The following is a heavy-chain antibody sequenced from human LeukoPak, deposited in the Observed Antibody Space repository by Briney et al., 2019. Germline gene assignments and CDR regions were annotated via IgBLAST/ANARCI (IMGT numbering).Heavy chain of an antibody. CDR3: ARASYGYMFDY. V-gene: IGHV4-59*01. J-gene: IGHJ4*02. CDR1: GGSISSYY. D-gene: IGHD5-24*01. CDR2: IYYSGST. Sequence: NPSETLSLTCTVSGGSISSYYWSWIRQPPGKGLEWIGYIYYSGSTNYNPSLKSRVTISVDTSKNQFSLKLSSVTAADTAVYYCARASYGYMFDYWGQGTLVTVSS.